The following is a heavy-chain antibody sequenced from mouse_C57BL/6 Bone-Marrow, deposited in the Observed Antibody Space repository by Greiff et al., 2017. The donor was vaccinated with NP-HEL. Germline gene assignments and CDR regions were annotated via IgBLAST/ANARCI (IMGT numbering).Heavy chain of an antibody. CDR3: ARGTNPYYAMDY. V-gene: IGHV5-17*01. Sequence: EVKLVESGGGLVKPGGSLKLSCAASGFTFSDYGMHWVRQAPEKGLEWVAYISSGSSTIYSADTVKGRFTISRDNAKNTLFLQMTSLRSEDTAMYYCARGTNPYYAMDYWGQGTSVTVSS. D-gene: IGHD1-3*01. J-gene: IGHJ4*01. CDR2: ISSGSSTI. CDR1: GFTFSDYG.